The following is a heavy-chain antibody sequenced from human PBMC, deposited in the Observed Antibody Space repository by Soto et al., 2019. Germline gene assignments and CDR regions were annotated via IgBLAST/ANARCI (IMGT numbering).Heavy chain of an antibody. CDR2: IITIFGTA. Sequence: VQLVESGGGLVKPGGSLRLSCAASGFTFSSYAISWVRQAPGQGLEWMGGIITIFGTANYAQKFQGRVTITADKSTSTAYMELSSLRSEDTAVYYCARDVGDTAMVTGYFDYWGQGTLVTVSS. CDR1: GFTFSSYA. V-gene: IGHV1-69*06. CDR3: ARDVGDTAMVTGYFDY. D-gene: IGHD5-18*01. J-gene: IGHJ4*02.